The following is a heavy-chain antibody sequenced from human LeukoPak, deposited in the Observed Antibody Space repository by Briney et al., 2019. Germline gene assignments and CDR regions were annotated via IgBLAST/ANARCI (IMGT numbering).Heavy chain of an antibody. Sequence: SETLSLTCTVSGGSISYYYWTWLRQSPGKGLEWIGQIYYTGCTYYNPSLERRVTISLDTSRIQFSLIMTSVTAADTAMYYCARGGTYNDILSFDPWGQGTLVSVSS. CDR3: ARGGTYNDILSFDP. CDR1: GGSISYYY. J-gene: IGHJ5*02. CDR2: IYYTGCT. D-gene: IGHD3-9*01. V-gene: IGHV4-59*01.